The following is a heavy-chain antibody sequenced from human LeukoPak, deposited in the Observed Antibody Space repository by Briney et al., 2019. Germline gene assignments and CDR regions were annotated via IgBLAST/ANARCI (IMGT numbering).Heavy chain of an antibody. CDR3: ARHFYGGYLDV. CDR2: ISDSGSST. D-gene: IGHD2/OR15-2a*01. Sequence: GGSLRLSCAASGFTFSTYAIHWVRQAPGKRLEYISAISDSGSSTYYADSVKGRFTISRDNSKNTLYLQMGSLRAEDMAVYYCARHFYGGYLDVWGKGTTVTVSS. J-gene: IGHJ6*03. CDR1: GFTFSTYA. V-gene: IGHV3-64*02.